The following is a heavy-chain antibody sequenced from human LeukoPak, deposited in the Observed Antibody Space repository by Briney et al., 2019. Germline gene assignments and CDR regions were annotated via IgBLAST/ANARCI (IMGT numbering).Heavy chain of an antibody. CDR1: GFTFSSYG. CDR2: ISYDGSNK. CDR3: ARAPRLAVAGTEFDY. D-gene: IGHD6-19*01. V-gene: IGHV3-30*03. J-gene: IGHJ4*02. Sequence: GGSLRLSCAASGFTFSSYGMHWVRQAPGKGLEWVAVISYDGSNKYYADSVKGRFTISRDNSKNTLYLQMNSLRAEDTAVYYCARAPRLAVAGTEFDYWGQGTLVTVSS.